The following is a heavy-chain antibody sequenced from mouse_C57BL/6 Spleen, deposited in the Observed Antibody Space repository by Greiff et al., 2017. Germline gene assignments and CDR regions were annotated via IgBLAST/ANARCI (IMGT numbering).Heavy chain of an antibody. CDR3: ARTDGYYYARDY. V-gene: IGHV1-80*01. Sequence: QVQLQQSGAELVKPGASVKISCKASGYAFSSYWMNWVKQRPGKGLEWIGQIYPGDGDTNYNGKFKGKATLTADKSSSTAYMQLSSLTSEDSAVYFCARTDGYYYARDYWGQGTSVTVSS. D-gene: IGHD2-3*01. CDR1: GYAFSSYW. J-gene: IGHJ4*01. CDR2: IYPGDGDT.